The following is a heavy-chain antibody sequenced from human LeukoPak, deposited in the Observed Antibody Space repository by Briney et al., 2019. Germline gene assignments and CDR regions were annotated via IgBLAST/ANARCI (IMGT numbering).Heavy chain of an antibody. V-gene: IGHV1-2*02. Sequence: ASVKVSCKASGYTFTSYDINWVRQATGQGLEWMGWINPNSGGTNYAQKFQGRVTMTRDTSISTAYMELSRLRSDDTAVYYCARGPYYYDSSGYLSGSAFDIWGQGTMVTVSS. CDR2: INPNSGGT. D-gene: IGHD3-22*01. CDR1: GYTFTSYD. CDR3: ARGPYYYDSSGYLSGSAFDI. J-gene: IGHJ3*02.